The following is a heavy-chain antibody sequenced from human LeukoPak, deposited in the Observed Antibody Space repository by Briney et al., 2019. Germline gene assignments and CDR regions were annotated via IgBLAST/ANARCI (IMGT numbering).Heavy chain of an antibody. CDR2: IIPIFGTA. CDR3: ARGRITMIRCFDY. Sequence: SVKVSCKASGGTFSSYAISWVRQAPGQGLEWMGGIIPIFGTANYAQKFQDRVTITADESTSTAYMELSSLRSEDTAVYYCARGRITMIRCFDYWGQGTLVTVSS. J-gene: IGHJ4*02. V-gene: IGHV1-69*13. D-gene: IGHD3-22*01. CDR1: GGTFSSYA.